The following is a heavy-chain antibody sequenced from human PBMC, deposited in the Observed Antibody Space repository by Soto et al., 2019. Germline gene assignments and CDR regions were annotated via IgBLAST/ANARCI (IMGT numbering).Heavy chain of an antibody. D-gene: IGHD3-22*01. CDR3: ARDRGFYFYDSSGDYYHGMDV. V-gene: IGHV4-61*01. CDR1: GGSVSSGNYH. J-gene: IGHJ6*02. Sequence: PSETLSLTCTVSGGSVSSGNYHWSWIRQPPGKGLEWIGYIYYSGSTNYNPSLKSRLTISVDTSKNQFSLKLSSVTAADTAVYYCARDRGFYFYDSSGDYYHGMDVWGPGTTVTVSS. CDR2: IYYSGST.